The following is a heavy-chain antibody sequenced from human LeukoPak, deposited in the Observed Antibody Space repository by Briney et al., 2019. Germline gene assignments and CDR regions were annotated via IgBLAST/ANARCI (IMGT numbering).Heavy chain of an antibody. D-gene: IGHD4-17*01. CDR1: GGSISSHY. Sequence: SETLSLTCTVSGGSISSHYWSWIRQPPGKGLEWIGYIYYSGSTNCNPSLKSRGTISIDTSKNQFSLKLSSVTAADTAVYYCTRDFRDGDSVFYYYYMDVWGKGTTVTVSS. CDR3: TRDFRDGDSVFYYYYMDV. J-gene: IGHJ6*03. V-gene: IGHV4-59*11. CDR2: IYYSGST.